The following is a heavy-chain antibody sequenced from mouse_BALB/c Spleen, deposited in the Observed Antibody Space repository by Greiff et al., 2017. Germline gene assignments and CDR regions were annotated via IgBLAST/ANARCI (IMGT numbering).Heavy chain of an antibody. Sequence: EVKLVESGGDLVKPGGSLKLSCAASGFTFSSYGMSWVRQTPDKRLEWVATISSGGSYTYYPDSVKGRFTISRDNAKNTLYLQMSSLKSEDTAMYYCAREVRDYAMDYWGQGTSVTVSS. CDR3: AREVRDYAMDY. V-gene: IGHV5-6*01. J-gene: IGHJ4*01. CDR2: ISSGGSYT. D-gene: IGHD2-14*01. CDR1: GFTFSSYG.